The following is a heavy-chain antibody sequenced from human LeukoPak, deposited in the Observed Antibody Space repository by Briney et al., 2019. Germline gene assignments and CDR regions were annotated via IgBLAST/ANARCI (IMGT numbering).Heavy chain of an antibody. CDR1: GYTFTSYG. J-gene: IGHJ6*03. V-gene: IGHV1-18*01. CDR2: ISAYNGNT. Sequence: VASVKVSCKASGYTFTSYGISWVRQAPGQGLEWMGWISAYNGNTNYAQKLQGRVTMTTDTSTSTAYMELRSLRSDDTAVYYCARVIIQYFDWLSYPYYYYYYMDVWGKGTTVTIYS. D-gene: IGHD3-9*01. CDR3: ARVIIQYFDWLSYPYYYYYYMDV.